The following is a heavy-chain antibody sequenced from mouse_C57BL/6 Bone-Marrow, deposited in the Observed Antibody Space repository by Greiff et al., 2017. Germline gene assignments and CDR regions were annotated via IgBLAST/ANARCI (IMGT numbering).Heavy chain of an antibody. CDR1: GFTFSSYA. D-gene: IGHD3-1*01. J-gene: IGHJ4*01. CDR2: ISSGGDYI. V-gene: IGHV5-9-1*02. CDR3: TRGLPLNYAMDY. Sequence: EVQLVESGEGLVKPGGSLKLSCAASGFTFSSYAMSWVRQTPERRLEWVAYISSGGDYIYYADTVKGRFTISRDNARNTLYLQMSSLKSEDTAMYYCTRGLPLNYAMDYWGQGTSVTVSS.